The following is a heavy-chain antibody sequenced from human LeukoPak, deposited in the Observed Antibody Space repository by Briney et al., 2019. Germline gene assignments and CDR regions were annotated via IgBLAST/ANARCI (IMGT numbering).Heavy chain of an antibody. CDR3: ARAVAAAGPKGAFDI. V-gene: IGHV4-59*01. CDR2: IYYSGSP. Sequence: NPSETLSLTCTVSGGSISSYYWSWIRQPPGKGLEWIGYIYYSGSPNYNPSLKSRVTISVDTSKNQFSLKLSSVTAADTAVYYCARAVAAAGPKGAFDIWGQGTMVTVSS. J-gene: IGHJ3*02. CDR1: GGSISSYY. D-gene: IGHD6-13*01.